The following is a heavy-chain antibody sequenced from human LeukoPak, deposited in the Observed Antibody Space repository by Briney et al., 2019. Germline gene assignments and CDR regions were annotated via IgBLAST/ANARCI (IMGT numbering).Heavy chain of an antibody. J-gene: IGHJ5*02. Sequence: GGSLRLSCAASGFTPSSYGMHWIRQAPGKGLEWMAVISYDESNKYYADSVKGRFTISRGNSKNTLYLQMNSLRTEDTAVYYCARDRSNCFDPWGQGTLVTVAS. CDR2: ISYDESNK. CDR3: ARDRSNCFDP. V-gene: IGHV3-30-3*01. CDR1: GFTPSSYG.